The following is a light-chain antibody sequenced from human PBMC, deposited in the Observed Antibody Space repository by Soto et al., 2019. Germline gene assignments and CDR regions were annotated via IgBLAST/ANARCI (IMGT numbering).Light chain of an antibody. V-gene: IGKV3-11*01. CDR3: QQRIDWPPT. J-gene: IGKJ5*01. CDR1: QSVSSH. Sequence: ETVLTPSPDTVSLSPGERATLSCRTSQSVSSHLAWYQQRPGQPPRLLIYDASTRATGIPARFSGSGSGTDFTLAISSLDPEDFAVYYCQQRIDWPPTFGQGTRLEIK. CDR2: DAS.